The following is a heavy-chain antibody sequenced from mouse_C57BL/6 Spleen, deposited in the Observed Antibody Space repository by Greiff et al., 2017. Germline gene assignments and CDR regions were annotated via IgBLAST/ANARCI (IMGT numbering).Heavy chain of an antibody. J-gene: IGHJ4*01. Sequence: DVQLQESGPELVKPGASVKISCTASGYSFNGYYMNWVKQRPEKSLAWIGEITPSTGGTTYTQKFKAKATLTVDKSSSTAYMQLTSLTSEDSAVYYCARDPTGTGAMYYWGQGTSVTVSS. CDR3: ARDPTGTGAMYY. CDR2: ITPSTGGT. V-gene: IGHV1-42*01. CDR1: GYSFNGYY. D-gene: IGHD4-1*01.